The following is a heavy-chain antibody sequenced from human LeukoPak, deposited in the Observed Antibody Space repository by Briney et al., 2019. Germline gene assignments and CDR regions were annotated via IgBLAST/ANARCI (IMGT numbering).Heavy chain of an antibody. CDR1: GFTFSSYG. CDR2: IRYDGSNK. J-gene: IGHJ3*02. V-gene: IGHV3-30*02. Sequence: GGSLRLSCAASGFTFSSYGMHWVCQAPGKGLEWVAFIRYDGSNKYYADSVKGRFTISRDNSKNTLYLQMNSLRAEDTAVYYCANHYDDSVAPAFDIWGQGTMVTVSS. D-gene: IGHD4-17*01. CDR3: ANHYDDSVAPAFDI.